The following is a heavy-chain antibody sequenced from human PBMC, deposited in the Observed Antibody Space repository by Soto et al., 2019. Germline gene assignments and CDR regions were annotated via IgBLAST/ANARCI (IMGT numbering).Heavy chain of an antibody. CDR3: ERQAYDTSGYRYFDF. Sequence: GESLKISCQTSGFSFTIHWIGWVRQMPGKGLEWMGVIYPYDSDTRYSPSFQGQVTISADKSIGKAYLQWSSLKASATAIYFCERQAYDTSGYRYFDFWGQGTLVTVSS. CDR1: GFSFTIHW. J-gene: IGHJ4*02. D-gene: IGHD3-22*01. CDR2: IYPYDSDT. V-gene: IGHV5-51*01.